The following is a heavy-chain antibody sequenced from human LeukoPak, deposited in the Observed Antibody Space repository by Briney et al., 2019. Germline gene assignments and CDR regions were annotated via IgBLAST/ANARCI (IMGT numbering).Heavy chain of an antibody. J-gene: IGHJ4*02. CDR1: GGSISGYY. V-gene: IGHV4-4*07. Sequence: SETLSLTCSVSGGSISGYYWSWIRRPAGKGLEYLGRIFTSGSTNYNPSLKSRLTLSVATSKNQFSLKLSSVTAADTAVYYCARRLGDSSGWYYDYWGQGTLVTVSS. D-gene: IGHD6-19*01. CDR3: ARRLGDSSGWYYDY. CDR2: IFTSGST.